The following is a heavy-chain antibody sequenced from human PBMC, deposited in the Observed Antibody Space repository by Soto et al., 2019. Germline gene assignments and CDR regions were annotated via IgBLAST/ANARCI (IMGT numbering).Heavy chain of an antibody. V-gene: IGHV1-3*01. CDR2: INAGNGNT. D-gene: IGHD3-3*01. CDR3: ARHPEYDFWPSGWFEA. Sequence: ASVRVSCKASGYAFTSYAMHWVRQAPLQMLEWMGWINAGNGNTKYSQKFQGRVTITRDTSASTAYMALSSLRSEDTAVYYCARHPEYDFWPSGWFEAWGQGTMVTVSS. CDR1: GYAFTSYA. J-gene: IGHJ5*02.